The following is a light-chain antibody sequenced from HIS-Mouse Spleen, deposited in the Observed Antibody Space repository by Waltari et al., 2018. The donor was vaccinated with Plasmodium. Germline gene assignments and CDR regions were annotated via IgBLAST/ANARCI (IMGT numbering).Light chain of an antibody. CDR2: GAS. V-gene: IGKV3-15*01. CDR3: QQYNNWSFT. Sequence: EIVMTQSPATLSVSPGERATLSCRASQSVSRNSAWYQQKPGQAPRLLIYGASTRATGIPARFSGSGSGTEFTLTISSLQSEDFAVYYCQQYNNWSFTFGPGTKVDIK. CDR1: QSVSRN. J-gene: IGKJ3*01.